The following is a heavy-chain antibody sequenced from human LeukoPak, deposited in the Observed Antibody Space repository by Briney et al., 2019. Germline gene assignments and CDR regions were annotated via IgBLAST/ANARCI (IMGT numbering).Heavy chain of an antibody. CDR1: GFTFSNYA. D-gene: IGHD1-14*01. CDR2: ISYDGSSK. J-gene: IGHJ4*02. V-gene: IGHV3-30*03. CDR3: TRGIYYFDY. Sequence: GGSLRLSCSVSGFTFSNYAMSWVRQAPGKGLEWVALISYDGSSKYYADSVKGRFTISRDNSKNSLYLQMNSLRAEDTAVYYCTRGIYYFDYWGQGTLVTVSS.